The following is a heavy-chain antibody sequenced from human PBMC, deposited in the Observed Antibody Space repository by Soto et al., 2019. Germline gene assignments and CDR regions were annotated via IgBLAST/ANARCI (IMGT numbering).Heavy chain of an antibody. V-gene: IGHV1-46*01. D-gene: IGHD3-3*01. CDR2: INPSGGST. CDR3: ARTPPGLWSGYYRSGDYYYYYGMDV. J-gene: IGHJ6*02. Sequence: GASVKVSCKASGYTFTSYYMHWVRQAPGQGLEWMGIINPSGGSTSYAQKFQGRVTMTRDTSTSTVYMELSSLRSEDTAVYYCARTPPGLWSGYYRSGDYYYYYGMDVWGQGTTVTVSS. CDR1: GYTFTSYY.